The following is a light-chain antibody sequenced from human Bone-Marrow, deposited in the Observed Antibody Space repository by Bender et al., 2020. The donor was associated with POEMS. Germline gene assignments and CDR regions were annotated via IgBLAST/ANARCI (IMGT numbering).Light chain of an antibody. CDR3: AAWDAGLSGEV. CDR2: SDN. V-gene: IGLV1-44*01. CDR1: NSNIGTNA. Sequence: QSVLTQPPSASGTPGQRVTISCSGSNSNIGTNAVNWYQQFPGTAPKLLIYSDNQRPSGVPDRFYAFKSGTSASLASSRLQSEDEADYYCAAWDAGLSGEVFGGG. J-gene: IGLJ3*02.